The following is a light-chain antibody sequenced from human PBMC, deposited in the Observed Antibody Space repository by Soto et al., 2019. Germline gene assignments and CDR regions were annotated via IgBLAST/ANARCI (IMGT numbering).Light chain of an antibody. CDR1: QSISSR. V-gene: IGKV1-5*03. CDR2: KAS. Sequence: DIQMTQSPSILSASVGDRVTITCRASQSISSRLAWYQQKPGKVPKLLIYKASSLESGVPSRFSGSGSGTEFTLTISSLQPDDFATYYCQQYDSYSWTFGQGTKVEI. CDR3: QQYDSYSWT. J-gene: IGKJ1*01.